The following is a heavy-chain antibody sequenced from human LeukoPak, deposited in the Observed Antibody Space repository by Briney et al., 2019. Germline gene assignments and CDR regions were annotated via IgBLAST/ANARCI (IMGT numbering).Heavy chain of an antibody. J-gene: IGHJ5*02. D-gene: IGHD3-3*01. V-gene: IGHV4-34*01. CDR1: AGSFSGYY. Sequence: SETLSLTSAVDAGSFSGYYWGWNRQLPGKGLEWNGEINHSGSTNYNPSLKRRVTISVDTSKNQFSLKLSSVTAADRAVYYCARRSGFWSGYYTGYNWFDPGGQGTLVTVSS. CDR3: ARRSGFWSGYYTGYNWFDP. CDR2: INHSGST.